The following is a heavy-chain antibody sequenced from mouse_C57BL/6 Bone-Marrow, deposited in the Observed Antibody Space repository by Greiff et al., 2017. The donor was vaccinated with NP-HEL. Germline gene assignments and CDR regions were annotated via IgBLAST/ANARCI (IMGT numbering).Heavy chain of an antibody. CDR3: ARGLLHYFDY. CDR2: IWRGGST. J-gene: IGHJ2*01. D-gene: IGHD2-10*01. Sequence: QVQLQQSGPGLVQPSQSLSITCTVSGFSLTSYGVHWVRQSPGKGLEWLGVIWRGGSTDYNAAFISRLSISKDNSKSQVFFKMNSLQADDTAIYYCARGLLHYFDYWGQGTTLTVSS. CDR1: GFSLTSYG. V-gene: IGHV2-2*01.